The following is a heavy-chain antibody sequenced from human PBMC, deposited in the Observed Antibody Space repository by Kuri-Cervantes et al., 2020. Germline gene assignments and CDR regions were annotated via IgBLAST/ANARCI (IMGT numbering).Heavy chain of an antibody. CDR2: IDYSGTT. CDR3: ARSEAIPAGVGDWFDP. CDR1: GASINTYS. Sequence: SETLSLTCTVSGASINTYSWSWLRQPPGKGLEWIAYIDYSGTTNYNPSLESRVVISRDTSKNQFSLHLTAVTAVDTAVYYCARSEAIPAGVGDWFDPWGQGILVTVSS. V-gene: IGHV4-59*01. J-gene: IGHJ5*02. D-gene: IGHD2-2*02.